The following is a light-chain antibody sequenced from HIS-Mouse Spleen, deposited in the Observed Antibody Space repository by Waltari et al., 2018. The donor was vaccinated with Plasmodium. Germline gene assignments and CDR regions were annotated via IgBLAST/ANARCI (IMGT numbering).Light chain of an antibody. CDR1: KLGYNY. CDR3: QAWDSSTVV. J-gene: IGLJ2*01. CDR2: QDS. Sequence: SYELTQPPSVSVSPGQTASITCSGDKLGYNYACWYQQKPGQSPVLVIYQDSKRPSGIPGRFSGSNSGNTATLTISGTQAMDEADYYCQAWDSSTVVFGGGTKLTVL. V-gene: IGLV3-1*01.